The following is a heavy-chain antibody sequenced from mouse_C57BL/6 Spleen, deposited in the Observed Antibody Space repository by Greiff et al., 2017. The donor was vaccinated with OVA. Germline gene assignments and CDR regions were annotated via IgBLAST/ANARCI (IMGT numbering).Heavy chain of an antibody. CDR3: ARAYYSNFGWYFDV. D-gene: IGHD2-5*01. V-gene: IGHV7-3*01. J-gene: IGHJ1*03. CDR1: GFTFPDYY. CDR2: IRNKANGYTT. Sequence: EVHLVESGGGLVQPGGSLSLSCAASGFTFPDYYMSWVRQPPGKALEWLGFIRNKANGYTTEYSASVKGRFTISRDNSQSILYLQMNALRAEDSATYYCARAYYSNFGWYFDVWDTGTRVGVSS.